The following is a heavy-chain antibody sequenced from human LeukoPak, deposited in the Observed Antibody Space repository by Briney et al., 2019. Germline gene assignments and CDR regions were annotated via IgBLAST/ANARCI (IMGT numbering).Heavy chain of an antibody. D-gene: IGHD4-17*01. CDR1: GFTFDDYG. Sequence: GGSLRLSCAASGFTFDDYGMSWVRQAPGKGLEWVSGINWNGGSTGYADSVKGRFTISRDNAKNSLYLQMNSLRAEDTALYHCARVGAGDAWVEDAFDIWGQGTMVTVSS. J-gene: IGHJ3*02. CDR3: ARVGAGDAWVEDAFDI. CDR2: INWNGGST. V-gene: IGHV3-20*01.